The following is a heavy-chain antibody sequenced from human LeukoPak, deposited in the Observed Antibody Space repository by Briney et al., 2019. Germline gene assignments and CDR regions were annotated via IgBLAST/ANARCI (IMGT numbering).Heavy chain of an antibody. J-gene: IGHJ4*02. V-gene: IGHV4-34*01. CDR1: GVSFSSSY. CDR2: INHRGTT. CDR3: ARGRLSTTTTWVFDY. Sequence: SDTLSLTCAVYGVSFSSSYWTWIRQPPGKGLEWIGEINHRGTTNYSPSLRSRVTISLDTSKNQFSLTLNSVTAADTAVYYCARGRLSTTTTWVFDYWGLGTLVTVSS. D-gene: IGHD4-17*01.